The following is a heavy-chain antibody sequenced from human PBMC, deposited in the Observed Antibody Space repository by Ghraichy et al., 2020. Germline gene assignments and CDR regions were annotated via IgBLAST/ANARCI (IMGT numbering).Heavy chain of an antibody. CDR1: GGSMSTYY. J-gene: IGHJ4*02. CDR3: VRDGTAAGPPYYFDY. V-gene: IGHV4-59*01. CDR2: IYYSGST. D-gene: IGHD6-13*01. Sequence: SETLSLTCTVSGGSMSTYYWSWIRQPPGKGLEWIGYIYYSGSTNYNPSLKSRVTISVDTSKNQFSLKLSSVTAADTAVYFCVRDGTAAGPPYYFDYWGQGTLVTVSS.